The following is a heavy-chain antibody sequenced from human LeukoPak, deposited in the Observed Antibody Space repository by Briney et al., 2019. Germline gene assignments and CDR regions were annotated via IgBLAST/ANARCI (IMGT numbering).Heavy chain of an antibody. CDR2: IGGSGGGT. V-gene: IGHV3-23*01. D-gene: IGHD3-22*01. CDR1: GFTFSNYA. J-gene: IGHJ4*02. Sequence: GESLTLSCAASGFTFSNYAMSWVRQAPGKGLERVSAIGGSGGGTYYADSVKGRFTISRDNSKNTLYLQMTGLRAEDTAIYYCAKTPETYYYDFSGYYYYFDYWGQGTLVTVSS. CDR3: AKTPETYYYDFSGYYYYFDY.